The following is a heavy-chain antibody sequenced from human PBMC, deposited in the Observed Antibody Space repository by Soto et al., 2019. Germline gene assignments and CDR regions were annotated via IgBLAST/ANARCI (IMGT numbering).Heavy chain of an antibody. Sequence: SETLSLTCTVSGDSVSSSSKCWSWVRQPPGKALEWIAYICYSVITKYEPSLKSRVTISTDTSKNQLSLKMTSVTAEDTAVYYCARSGVGIGWLGGQGTLVTVSS. CDR3: ARSGVGIGWL. V-gene: IGHV4-61*01. CDR2: ICYSVIT. J-gene: IGHJ4*02. CDR1: GDSVSSSSKC. D-gene: IGHD6-19*01.